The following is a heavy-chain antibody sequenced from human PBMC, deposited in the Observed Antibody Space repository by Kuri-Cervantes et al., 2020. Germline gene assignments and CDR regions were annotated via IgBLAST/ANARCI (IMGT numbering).Heavy chain of an antibody. V-gene: IGHV3-74*01. CDR1: GSTFSSYW. J-gene: IGHJ4*02. Sequence: GESLKISCSASGSTFSSYWMHWVRQAPGKGLVWVSRINSDGSSTSYADSVKGRFTISRDNSKSTVYLQMNSLRAEDTAVYYCAKDLVAGATFTHDYWGQGTLVTVSS. CDR2: INSDGSST. D-gene: IGHD1-26*01. CDR3: AKDLVAGATFTHDY.